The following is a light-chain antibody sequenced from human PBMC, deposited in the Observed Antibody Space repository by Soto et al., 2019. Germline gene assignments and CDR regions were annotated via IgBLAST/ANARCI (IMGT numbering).Light chain of an antibody. V-gene: IGKV3-15*01. J-gene: IGKJ2*01. CDR3: QQFNNWPYT. Sequence: EILMTQSPPTLSVSLGERATLSCGASQSVSNRLAWYQQKPGHAPRLLIYGASTRASGIPLRFSGSGSGTDFTLTISSLQSEDFAVYYCQQFNNWPYTFGQGTKLEIK. CDR1: QSVSNR. CDR2: GAS.